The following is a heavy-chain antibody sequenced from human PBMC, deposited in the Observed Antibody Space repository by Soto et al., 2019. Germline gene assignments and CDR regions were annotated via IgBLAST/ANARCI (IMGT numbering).Heavy chain of an antibody. D-gene: IGHD5-18*01. CDR2: IIPIFGTA. J-gene: IGHJ6*02. CDR3: ARIVDTAMVTGGNYGMDV. CDR1: GGTFSSYA. Sequence: QVQLVQSGAEVKKPGSSVKVSCKASGGTFSSYAISWVRQAPGQGLEWMGGIIPIFGTANYAQKFQGRVTMTADESTSTAYMEMSSMSSEDTAVYYCARIVDTAMVTGGNYGMDVWFQGTTVTVS. V-gene: IGHV1-69*01.